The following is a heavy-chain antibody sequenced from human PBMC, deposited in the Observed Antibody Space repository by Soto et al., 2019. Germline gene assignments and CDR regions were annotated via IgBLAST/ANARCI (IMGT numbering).Heavy chain of an antibody. CDR3: ARAEKTYDILTGYYKSAEGVNWFDP. V-gene: IGHV3-21*01. CDR1: GFTFSLYS. J-gene: IGHJ5*02. Sequence: GGSLRLSCAASGFTFSLYSMIWVRQAPGKGLEWVASITSSSSYIYYEDSLKGRFTISRDNAKNSLFLQLDSLRAEDTAVYYCARAEKTYDILTGYYKSAEGVNWFDPWGQGTLVTVSS. CDR2: ITSSSSYI. D-gene: IGHD3-9*01.